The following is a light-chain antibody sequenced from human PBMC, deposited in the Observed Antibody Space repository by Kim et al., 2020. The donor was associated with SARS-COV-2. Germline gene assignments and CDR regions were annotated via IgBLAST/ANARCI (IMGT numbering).Light chain of an antibody. V-gene: IGLV6-57*03. CDR2: EDS. J-gene: IGLJ2*01. Sequence: GKTVTIACTRTRGNIAANYVQWYQQRPGSAPPIVIYEDSERPSGVPDRFSGSIDTSSSSASLTISGLKTEDEADYYCQSYDISNVIFGGGTQLTVL. CDR3: QSYDISNVI. CDR1: RGNIAANY.